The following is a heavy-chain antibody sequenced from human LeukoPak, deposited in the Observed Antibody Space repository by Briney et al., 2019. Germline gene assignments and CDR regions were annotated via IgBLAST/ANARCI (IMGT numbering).Heavy chain of an antibody. D-gene: IGHD6-19*01. J-gene: IGHJ6*03. CDR1: GYSIISDYF. Sequence: PSETLSLTCIVSGYSIISDYFWGWLRQPPGKGPEWIGSIFHSGDVYYNPSLKSRVTLSVDTSKNQFSLKVTSVTAADTAVYYCARVKQWPVLGYYYMDVWGKGTTVIVSS. CDR2: IFHSGDV. V-gene: IGHV4-38-2*02. CDR3: ARVKQWPVLGYYYMDV.